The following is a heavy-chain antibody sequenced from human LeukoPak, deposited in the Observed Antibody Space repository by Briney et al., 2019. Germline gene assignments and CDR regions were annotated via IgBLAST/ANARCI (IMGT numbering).Heavy chain of an antibody. V-gene: IGHV3-23*01. CDR1: GFTFSSYA. Sequence: GGSLRLSCAASGFTFSSYAMTWVRQAPGKGLEWVSAISSDGGSTYYAGAVEGRFTISSDNAKNNLYLQMNSLRVEDTAVYYCANNPFVGYGSDYFDDWGQGTLVTVSS. CDR2: ISSDGGST. CDR3: ANNPFVGYGSDYFDD. D-gene: IGHD3-10*01. J-gene: IGHJ4*02.